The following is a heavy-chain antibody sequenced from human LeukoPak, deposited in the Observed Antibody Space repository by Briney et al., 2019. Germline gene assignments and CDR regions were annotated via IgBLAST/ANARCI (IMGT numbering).Heavy chain of an antibody. CDR3: ARRRRYYYGSGSYFFDW. CDR2: INHSGST. Sequence: SETLSLTCAVYGGSFSGYYWNWIRQPPGKGLEWIGEINHSGSTNYNPSLKSRVTISVDTSKNQFSLKLSSVTAADTAVYYCARRRRYYYGSGSYFFDWWGQGTLVTVSS. CDR1: GGSFSGYY. V-gene: IGHV4-34*01. J-gene: IGHJ4*02. D-gene: IGHD3-10*01.